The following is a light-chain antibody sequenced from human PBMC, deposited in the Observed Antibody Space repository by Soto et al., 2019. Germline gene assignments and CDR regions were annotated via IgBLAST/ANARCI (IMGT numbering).Light chain of an antibody. J-gene: IGKJ3*01. CDR1: QATASL. CDR2: DAS. CDR3: QQRTNPLLT. V-gene: IGKV3-11*01. Sequence: EIVLTQSPDTLSLSPGERATISCRASQATASLLAWYQQKPGQAPRLLIYDASYMATGVPARFIGGGSGTDFTLTISSLAPEDATVYYCQQRTNPLLTFGAGTKVDI.